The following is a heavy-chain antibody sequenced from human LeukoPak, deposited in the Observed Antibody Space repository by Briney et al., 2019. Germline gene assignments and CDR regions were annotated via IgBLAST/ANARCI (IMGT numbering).Heavy chain of an antibody. V-gene: IGHV3-48*04. D-gene: IGHD6-13*01. J-gene: IGHJ4*02. Sequence: GGSLRLSCAASGFTFSRSWMSWIRQAPGKGLEWVSYISSGSSTISHADSVKGRFTISRDNAENSLYLQTNSLRAEDTAMYYCARRAAAGSCFDYWGQGTLVTVSS. CDR3: ARRAAAGSCFDY. CDR1: GFTFSRSW. CDR2: ISSGSSTI.